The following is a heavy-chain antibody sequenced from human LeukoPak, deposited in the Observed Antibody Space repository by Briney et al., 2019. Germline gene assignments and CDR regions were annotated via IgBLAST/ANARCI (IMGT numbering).Heavy chain of an antibody. CDR1: GFTFSSYA. CDR2: ISGSGGST. V-gene: IGHV3-23*01. Sequence: GGSLRLSCAASGFTFSSYAMSWVRQAPGKGLEWVSAISGSGGSTYYADSVKGRFTISRDNSKNTLYLQMNSLRVEDTAVYYCARGPYSSPGELDYWGQGTLVTVSS. J-gene: IGHJ4*02. CDR3: ARGPYSSPGELDY. D-gene: IGHD6-13*01.